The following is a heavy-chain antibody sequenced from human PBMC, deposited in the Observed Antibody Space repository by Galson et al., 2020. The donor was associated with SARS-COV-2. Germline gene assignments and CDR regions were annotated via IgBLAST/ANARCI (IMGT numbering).Heavy chain of an antibody. CDR3: AKDAYGSGSFGWFYYMDV. Sequence: GGSLRLSCAASGFTFTNFAMSWVRQAPGKGLEWVSSITGSGGATPYADSVNGRFTVSRDNSENTLYLQMNSLRPEDTAVYYCAKDAYGSGSFGWFYYMDVWGKGTTVTISS. CDR2: ITGSGGAT. V-gene: IGHV3-23*01. D-gene: IGHD3-10*01. J-gene: IGHJ6*03. CDR1: GFTFTNFA.